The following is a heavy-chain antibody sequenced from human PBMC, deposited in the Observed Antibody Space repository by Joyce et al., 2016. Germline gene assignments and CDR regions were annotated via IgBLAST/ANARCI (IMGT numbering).Heavy chain of an antibody. CDR2: ISSTGSNR. Sequence: EVQLVESGGGLVKPGGSLRLSCAASGFTFISYTMNWVRQAPGKRLEWVSAISSTGSNRYYEDSVRGRFTISRDNAKNSLYLQMNSLGAEDTAVYYCARVMYDNGDTDYYYYYGMDVWGQGTTVTVSS. CDR1: GFTFISYT. V-gene: IGHV3-21*01. D-gene: IGHD4-17*01. J-gene: IGHJ6*02. CDR3: ARVMYDNGDTDYYYYYGMDV.